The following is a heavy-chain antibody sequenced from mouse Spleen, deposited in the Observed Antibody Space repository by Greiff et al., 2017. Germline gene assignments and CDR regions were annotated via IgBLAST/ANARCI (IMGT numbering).Heavy chain of an antibody. J-gene: IGHJ4*01. Sequence: VQLKQSGAELVKPGASVKISCKASGYAFSSYWMNWVKQRPGKGLEWIGQIYPGDGDTNYNGKFKGKATLTADKSSSTAYMQLSSLTSEDSAVYFCARLVTTVPLYAMDYWGQGTSVTVSS. CDR2: IYPGDGDT. CDR1: GYAFSSYW. V-gene: IGHV1-80*01. CDR3: ARLVTTVPLYAMDY. D-gene: IGHD1-1*01.